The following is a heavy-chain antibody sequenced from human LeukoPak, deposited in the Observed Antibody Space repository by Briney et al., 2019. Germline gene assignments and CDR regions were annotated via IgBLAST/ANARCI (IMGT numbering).Heavy chain of an antibody. CDR2: INHSGST. CDR3: AREAAVAKRGDYFDY. J-gene: IGHJ4*02. D-gene: IGHD6-19*01. V-gene: IGHV4-34*01. Sequence: SETLSLTCAVYGGSFSDFYWSWIRQPPGKRLEWIGEINHSGSTSYNPSLKSRVTISVDTSKNQFSLKLSSVAAADTAVYYCAREAAVAKRGDYFDYWGQGTLVTVSS. CDR1: GGSFSDFY.